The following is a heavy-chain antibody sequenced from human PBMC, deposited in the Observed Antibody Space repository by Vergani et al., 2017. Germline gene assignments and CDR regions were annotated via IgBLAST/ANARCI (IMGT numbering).Heavy chain of an antibody. CDR1: GFTFSSYA. CDR3: ARDQLVVVPAAFLDY. V-gene: IGHV3-30-3*01. Sequence: QVQLVESGGGVVQPGRSLRLSCAASGFTFSSYAMHWVRQAPGKGLEWVAVISYDGSNKYYADSVKGRFTISRDNSKNTLYLQMNSLRAEDTAVYYCARDQLVVVPAAFLDYWGQGTLVTVSS. J-gene: IGHJ4*02. D-gene: IGHD2-2*01. CDR2: ISYDGSNK.